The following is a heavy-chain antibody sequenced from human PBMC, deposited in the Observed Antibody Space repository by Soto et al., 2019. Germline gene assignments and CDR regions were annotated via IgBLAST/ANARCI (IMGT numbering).Heavy chain of an antibody. CDR1: GFLFTTTGVG. J-gene: IGHJ4*02. D-gene: IGHD2-15*01. CDR2: IYWDGDK. CDR3: VRSGCSGGACYGVDY. V-gene: IGHV2-5*02. Sequence: QITLKESGPTLVKPTQTLTLTCTFSGFLFTTTGVGVGRIRPPPGQALEGLALIYWDGDKRYSPSRKGRLTISKDTSKNQVVLSTSTVDPVDTGTYYCVRSGCSGGACYGVDYWGQGTLVTVSS.